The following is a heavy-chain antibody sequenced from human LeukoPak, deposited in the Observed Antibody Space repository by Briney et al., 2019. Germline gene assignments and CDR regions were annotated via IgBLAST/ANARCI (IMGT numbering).Heavy chain of an antibody. V-gene: IGHV1-69*13. CDR3: ARGPLYSYGLGLYYYYYMDV. D-gene: IGHD5-18*01. Sequence: ASVKVSCKASGGTFSSYAISWVRQAPGQGLEWMGGIIPIFGTANYAQKFQGRVTITADESTSTAYMELSSLRSEDTAVYYCARGPLYSYGLGLYYYYYMDVWGKGTTVTISS. J-gene: IGHJ6*03. CDR2: IIPIFGTA. CDR1: GGTFSSYA.